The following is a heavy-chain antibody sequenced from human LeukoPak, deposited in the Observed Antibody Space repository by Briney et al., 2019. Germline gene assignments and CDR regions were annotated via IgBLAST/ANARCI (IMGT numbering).Heavy chain of an antibody. D-gene: IGHD2-15*01. CDR1: GYTFTSYA. Sequence: ASVTVSCKASGYTFTSYAMHWVRQAPGQRLEWMGWINAGNGNTKYSQEFQGRVTITRDTSASTAYMELSSLRSEDMAVYYCARARYHCSGGSCYLYYFDYWGQGTLVTVSS. CDR2: INAGNGNT. J-gene: IGHJ4*02. V-gene: IGHV1-3*03. CDR3: ARARYHCSGGSCYLYYFDY.